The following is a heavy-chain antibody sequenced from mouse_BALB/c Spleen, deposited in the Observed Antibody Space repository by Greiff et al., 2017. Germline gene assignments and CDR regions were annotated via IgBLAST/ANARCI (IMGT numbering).Heavy chain of an antibody. CDR2: IYPGNGDT. D-gene: IGHD6-2*01. CDR1: GYTFTSYN. CDR3: ARSLYFDD. J-gene: IGHJ2*01. V-gene: IGHV1-12*01. Sequence: QVQLQQPGAELVKPGASVKMSCKASGYTFTSYNMHWVKQTPGQGLEWIGAIYPGNGDTSYNQKFKGKATLTADKSSSTAYMQLSSLTSEDSAVYYCARSLYFDDWGQGTTLTVSS.